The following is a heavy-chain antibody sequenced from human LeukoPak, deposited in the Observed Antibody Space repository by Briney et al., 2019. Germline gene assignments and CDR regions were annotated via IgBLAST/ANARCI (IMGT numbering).Heavy chain of an antibody. D-gene: IGHD3-10*01. CDR1: GCTFSSYG. CDR3: ATKPAMVRGVLIAPFDY. CDR2: IRYDGSNK. J-gene: IGHJ4*02. V-gene: IGHV3-30*02. Sequence: PGGSLRLSCAASGCTFSSYGMHWVRQAPGKGLEWVAFIRYDGSNKYYADSVKGRFTISRDNSKNTLYLQMNSLRAEDTAVYYCATKPAMVRGVLIAPFDYWGQGTPVTVSS.